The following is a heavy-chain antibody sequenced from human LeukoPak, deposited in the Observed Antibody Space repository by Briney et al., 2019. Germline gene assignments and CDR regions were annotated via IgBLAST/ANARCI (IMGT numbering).Heavy chain of an antibody. Sequence: PSETLSLTCAVYGGSFSGYYWSWIRQPPGKGLEWIGEINHSGSTNYNPSLKSRVTMSVDTSKNQFSLKLSSVTAADTAVYYCARGPVTGDINYWGQGTLVTVSS. J-gene: IGHJ4*02. CDR2: INHSGST. CDR1: GGSFSGYY. D-gene: IGHD7-27*01. V-gene: IGHV4-34*01. CDR3: ARGPVTGDINY.